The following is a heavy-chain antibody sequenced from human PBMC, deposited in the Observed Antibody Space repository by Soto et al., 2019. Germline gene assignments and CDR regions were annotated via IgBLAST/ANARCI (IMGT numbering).Heavy chain of an antibody. Sequence: GASVKVSCKASGGTFSSYAISWVRQAPGQGLEWMGGIIPIYGTANYAQKFQGRVTITADESTSTAYMELSSLRSEDTAVYYCARDAMVGRSALLWFYWGQGAMVTVSS. CDR1: GGTFSSYA. J-gene: IGHJ4*02. CDR3: ARDAMVGRSALLWFY. V-gene: IGHV1-69*13. CDR2: IIPIYGTA. D-gene: IGHD3-10*01.